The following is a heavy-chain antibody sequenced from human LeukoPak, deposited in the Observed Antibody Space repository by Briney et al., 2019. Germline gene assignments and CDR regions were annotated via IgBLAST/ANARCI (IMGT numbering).Heavy chain of an antibody. J-gene: IGHJ6*02. CDR2: ISHSGST. Sequence: SQTLSLTCTVPGGSISSGGYYWSWIRQPPGKGLEWIGHISHSGSTYYGPSLRSRVTISLDRSKNQFSLNLSSATAADTAVYYCARQKWEQQGRDYYFNGLDVWGPGTTVIVSS. CDR1: GGSISSGGYY. D-gene: IGHD1/OR15-1a*01. CDR3: ARQKWEQQGRDYYFNGLDV. V-gene: IGHV4-30-2*01.